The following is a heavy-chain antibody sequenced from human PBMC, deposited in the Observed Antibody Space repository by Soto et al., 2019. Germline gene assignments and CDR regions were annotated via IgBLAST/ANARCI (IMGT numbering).Heavy chain of an antibody. D-gene: IGHD2-15*01. CDR1: GFTFSSYA. J-gene: IGHJ3*02. CDR3: AKTAYWSGGNCYRAFDI. Sequence: EVQLLESGGGLVQPGGSLRLSCAASGFTFSSYAMSWVRQAPGKGLEWVSAISGSGGSTYYADSVKGGFTISRHHSKNALNLQMNSLRADDKAVYYCAKTAYWSGGNCYRAFDIWGQGTMVTVSS. CDR2: ISGSGGST. V-gene: IGHV3-23*01.